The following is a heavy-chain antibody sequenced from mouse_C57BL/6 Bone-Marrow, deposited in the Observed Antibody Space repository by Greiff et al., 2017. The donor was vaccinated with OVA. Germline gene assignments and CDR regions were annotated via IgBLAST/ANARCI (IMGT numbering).Heavy chain of an antibody. J-gene: IGHJ2*01. CDR3: ARRYYSNFDY. D-gene: IGHD2-5*01. Sequence: EVQLQQSGPVLVKPGASVKLSCKASGYTFTDYYMNWVKQSHGKSLEWIGVINPYNGGTSYNQTFKGKATLTVDKSSSTAYMELNSLTSEDSAVYYCARRYYSNFDYWGQGTTLTVSS. CDR2: INPYNGGT. V-gene: IGHV1-19*01. CDR1: GYTFTDYY.